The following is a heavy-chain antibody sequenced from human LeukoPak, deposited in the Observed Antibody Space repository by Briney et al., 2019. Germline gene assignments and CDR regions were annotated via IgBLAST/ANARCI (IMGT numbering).Heavy chain of an antibody. V-gene: IGHV1-46*01. J-gene: IGHJ4*02. D-gene: IGHD6-19*01. CDR1: GYTFTGYY. Sequence: ASVKVSCKASGYTFTGYYMHWVRQAPGQGLEWMGIINPSGGSTSYAQKFQGRVTMTRDMSTSTVYMELSSLRSEDTAVYYCARDVTEDSSGWTFDYWGQGTLVTVSS. CDR2: INPSGGST. CDR3: ARDVTEDSSGWTFDY.